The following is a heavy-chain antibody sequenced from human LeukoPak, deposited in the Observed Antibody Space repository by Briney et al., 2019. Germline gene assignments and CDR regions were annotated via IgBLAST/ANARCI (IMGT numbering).Heavy chain of an antibody. CDR2: IIPIFGTA. J-gene: IGHJ6*03. Sequence: SVKVSCKASGGTFSSYAISWVRQAPGQGLEWMGGIIPIFGTANYPQKFQGRVTITTDESTSTAYMELSSLRSEDTAVYHCARGYCSGGSCYSYYFYYYMDVWGKGTTVTVSS. CDR1: GGTFSSYA. CDR3: ARGYCSGGSCYSYYFYYYMDV. D-gene: IGHD2-15*01. V-gene: IGHV1-69*05.